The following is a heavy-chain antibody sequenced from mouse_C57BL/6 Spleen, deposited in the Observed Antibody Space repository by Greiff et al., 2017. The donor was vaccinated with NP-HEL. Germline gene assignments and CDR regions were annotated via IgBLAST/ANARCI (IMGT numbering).Heavy chain of an antibody. D-gene: IGHD2-4*01. J-gene: IGHJ2*01. Sequence: EVQLQQSGPELVKPGASVKMSCKASGYTFTDYNMHWVKQSHGKSLEWIGYINPNNGGTSYNQKFKGKATLTVNKSSSTAYMELRSLTSEDSAVYYCARMGIYYDYDAGGFDYWGQGTTLTVSS. V-gene: IGHV1-22*01. CDR3: ARMGIYYDYDAGGFDY. CDR2: INPNNGGT. CDR1: GYTFTDYN.